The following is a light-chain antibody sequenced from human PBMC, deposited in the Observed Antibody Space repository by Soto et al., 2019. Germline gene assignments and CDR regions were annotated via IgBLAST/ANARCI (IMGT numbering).Light chain of an antibody. CDR1: QSVDTN. J-gene: IGKJ5*01. Sequence: EIFMAQSPSTLSPAPVERATLSCTASQSVDTNLAWYQQRPGQAPRLLIYGASSRATGIPDRFSGSGSGTDFTLTISRLEPEDSAVYYCQQYGTSPITFGQGTRLEIK. CDR3: QQYGTSPIT. CDR2: GAS. V-gene: IGKV3-20*01.